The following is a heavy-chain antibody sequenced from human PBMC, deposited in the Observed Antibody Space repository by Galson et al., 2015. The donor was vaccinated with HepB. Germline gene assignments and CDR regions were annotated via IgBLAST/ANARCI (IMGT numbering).Heavy chain of an antibody. CDR1: GVTFSSYT. J-gene: IGHJ4*02. D-gene: IGHD3-3*01. Sequence: SVKVSCKASGVTFSSYTISWVRQAPGQGLEWMGRIIPILGIANYAQKFQGRVTITADKSTSTAYMELSSLRSEDTAVYYCASSQVRFLEWLFFAYWGQGTLVTVSS. CDR3: ASSQVRFLEWLFFAY. V-gene: IGHV1-69*02. CDR2: IIPILGIA.